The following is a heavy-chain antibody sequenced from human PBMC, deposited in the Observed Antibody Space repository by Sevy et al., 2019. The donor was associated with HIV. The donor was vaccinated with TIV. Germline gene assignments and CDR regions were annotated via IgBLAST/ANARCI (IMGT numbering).Heavy chain of an antibody. J-gene: IGHJ6*02. CDR2: IYYSGST. D-gene: IGHD4-17*01. CDR1: GGSISSYY. V-gene: IGHV4-59*01. Sequence: SETLSLTCTVSGGSISSYYWSWIRQPPGKGLEWIGYIYYSGSTNYNPSLKSRVTISVDTSKNQFSLKLSSVTAADTAVYYCARRYGDYYYGMDVWGQGTTVTVCS. CDR3: ARRYGDYYYGMDV.